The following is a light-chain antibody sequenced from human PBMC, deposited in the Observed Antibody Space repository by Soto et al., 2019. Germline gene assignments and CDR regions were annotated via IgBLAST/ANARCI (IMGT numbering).Light chain of an antibody. CDR3: QQYHNWVAWT. J-gene: IGKJ1*01. Sequence: DIVLTQSPDTLSLSPGNRATLSCRASQSLTNSYIAWSQVKPGQAPPLLIYDTSGRAIGIPARFSCSGSGREFNLTISSLQSEHFAVYYCQQYHNWVAWTFGQGTKVDTK. V-gene: IGKV3D-15*01. CDR2: DTS. CDR1: QSLTNSY.